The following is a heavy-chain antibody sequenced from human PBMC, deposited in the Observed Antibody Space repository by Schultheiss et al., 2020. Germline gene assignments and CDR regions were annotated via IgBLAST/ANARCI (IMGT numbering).Heavy chain of an antibody. Sequence: GGSLRLSCAASGFTFSRYGMHWVRQAPGKGLEWVAVISYDGSNKYYADSVKGRFTISRDNAKNSLYLQMNSLRAEDTAVYYCARVAREQYYDILTGYPDYWGQGTLVTVSS. J-gene: IGHJ4*02. CDR2: ISYDGSNK. V-gene: IGHV3-30*03. D-gene: IGHD3-9*01. CDR1: GFTFSRYG. CDR3: ARVAREQYYDILTGYPDY.